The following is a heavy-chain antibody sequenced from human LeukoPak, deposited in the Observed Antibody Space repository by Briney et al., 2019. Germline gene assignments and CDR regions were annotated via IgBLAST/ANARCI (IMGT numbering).Heavy chain of an antibody. CDR3: ARGRVLFTGSATRAKFDY. D-gene: IGHD2-21*01. V-gene: IGHV4-34*01. J-gene: IGHJ4*02. Sequence: SETLSLTCAVYGGSFSGYYWSWIRQPPGKGLEWIGEINHSGSTNYNPSLKSRVTISVDTSKNQFSLKLSSVTAADTAVYYCARGRVLFTGSATRAKFDYWGQGTLVTVSS. CDR2: INHSGST. CDR1: GGSFSGYY.